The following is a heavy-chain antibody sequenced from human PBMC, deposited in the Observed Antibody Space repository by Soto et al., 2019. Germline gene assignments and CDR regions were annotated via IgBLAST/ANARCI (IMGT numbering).Heavy chain of an antibody. V-gene: IGHV4-34*01. D-gene: IGHD3-10*01. CDR1: GGSFSGYY. CDR2: INHSGST. Sequence: TSETLSLTCAVYGGSFSGYYWSWIRQPPGKGLGWIGEINHSGSTNYNPSLKSRVTISVDTSKNQFSLKLSSVTAADTAVYYCARGQELLWFGELFEHTNYYYGMDVWGQGTTVTVSS. J-gene: IGHJ6*02. CDR3: ARGQELLWFGELFEHTNYYYGMDV.